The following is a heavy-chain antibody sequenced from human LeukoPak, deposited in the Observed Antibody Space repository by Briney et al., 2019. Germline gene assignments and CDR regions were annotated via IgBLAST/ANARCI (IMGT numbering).Heavy chain of an antibody. D-gene: IGHD3-9*01. CDR2: ISYDGSNK. J-gene: IGHJ4*02. V-gene: IGHV3-30*18. Sequence: GGALRLSCAASGFTFSSYGMHWVRQAPGKGREGVAVISYDGSNKYYADSVKGRFTISRDNSKNTLYLQMISLRAEDTAVYYCAKDYYDILPGYYFSLWWGQGTLVTVSS. CDR1: GFTFSSYG. CDR3: AKDYYDILPGYYFSLW.